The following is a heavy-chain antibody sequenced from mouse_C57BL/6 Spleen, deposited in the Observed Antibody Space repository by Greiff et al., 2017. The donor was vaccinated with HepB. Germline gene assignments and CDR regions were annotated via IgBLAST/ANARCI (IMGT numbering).Heavy chain of an antibody. CDR1: GFSLTSYG. J-gene: IGHJ2*01. D-gene: IGHD1-1*01. V-gene: IGHV2-2*01. Sequence: VQLQESGPGLVQPSQSLSITCTVSGFSLTSYGVHWVRQSPGKGLEWLGVIWSGGSTDYNAAFISRLSISKDNSKSQVFFKMNSRQADDTAIYYCARSITTGFDYWGQGTTLTVSS. CDR3: ARSITTGFDY. CDR2: IWSGGST.